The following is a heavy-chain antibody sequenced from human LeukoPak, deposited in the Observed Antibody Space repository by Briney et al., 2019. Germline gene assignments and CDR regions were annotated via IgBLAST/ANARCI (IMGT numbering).Heavy chain of an antibody. CDR2: IYYSGST. J-gene: IGHJ4*02. V-gene: IGHV4-59*08. D-gene: IGHD6-6*01. CDR3: ARHRPGPNDY. Sequence: PSETLSLTCTISGGSINNYYWSWIRQPPGKGLEWIGYIYYSGSTTYNPSLKSRVTISVDTSKNQFSLSLSSVTAADTAVYYCARHRPGPNDYWGQGTLVTVSS. CDR1: GGSINNYY.